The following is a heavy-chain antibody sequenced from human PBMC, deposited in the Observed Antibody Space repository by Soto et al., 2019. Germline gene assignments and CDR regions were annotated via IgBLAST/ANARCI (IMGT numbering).Heavy chain of an antibody. CDR2: ISGSGGST. CDR1: GFTFSSYA. J-gene: IGHJ4*02. D-gene: IGHD3-22*01. CDR3: TRRQYYYDSSGSVLYDX. Sequence: GGSLRLSCAASGFTFSSYAMSWVRQAPGKGLEWVSAISGSGGSTYYADSVKGRFTISRDNSKNTLYLQMNSLKTEDTAVYYCTRRQYYYDSSGSVLYDXWGQGTLVTVSS. V-gene: IGHV3-23*01.